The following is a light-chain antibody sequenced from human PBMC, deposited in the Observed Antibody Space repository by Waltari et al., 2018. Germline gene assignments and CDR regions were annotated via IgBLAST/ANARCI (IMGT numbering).Light chain of an antibody. V-gene: IGKV3-11*01. Sequence: VLALSPAILALSPGARATISCRASQSVDTYLVWYQQKPGQAPRLLISGTSNRAPGIPARFSGSGSGGTDFTLTISSLEPEDFGVYYCQQRRDRPVTFGQGTRLEIK. CDR2: GTS. J-gene: IGKJ5*01. CDR3: QQRRDRPVT. CDR1: QSVDTY.